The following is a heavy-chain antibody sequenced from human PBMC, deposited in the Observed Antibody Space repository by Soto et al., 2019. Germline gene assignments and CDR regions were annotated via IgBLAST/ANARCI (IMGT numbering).Heavy chain of an antibody. J-gene: IGHJ6*02. CDR1: GFTLSNYA. CDR2: ISPDGGGT. CDR3: ARDLSYGLDV. Sequence: EVQLVESGGGLVQPGGSLRLSCGASGFTLSNYAMHWGRQAPGKGLVWVSRISPDGGGTTYAGSVRGRFTISRDTAGNTLYLQMNSLGAEDTAVYYCARDLSYGLDVWGQGTTVTVSS. V-gene: IGHV3-74*03. D-gene: IGHD3-9*01.